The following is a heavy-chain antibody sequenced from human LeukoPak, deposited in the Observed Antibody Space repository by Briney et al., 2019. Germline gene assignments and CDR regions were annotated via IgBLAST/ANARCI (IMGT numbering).Heavy chain of an antibody. CDR1: GFAFSGYP. CDR2: ISYDGSNK. CDR3: ARDDLPSRYPFDY. D-gene: IGHD3-16*02. J-gene: IGHJ4*02. Sequence: QPGGSLRLSCAASGFAFSGYPIHWVRQAPGKGLEWVAVISYDGSNKYYADSVKGRFTISRDNSKNTLYLQMNSLRAEDTAVYYCARDDLPSRYPFDYWGQGTLVTVSS. V-gene: IGHV3-30-3*01.